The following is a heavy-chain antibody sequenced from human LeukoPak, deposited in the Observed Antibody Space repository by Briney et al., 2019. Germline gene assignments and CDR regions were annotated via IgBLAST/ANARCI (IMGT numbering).Heavy chain of an antibody. CDR3: ARDPILRDYYYMDV. Sequence: ASVKVSCKASGYTFTSYAMHWVRQAPGQGLEWMGWINPNSGGTNYAQKFQGRVTMTRDTSISTAYMELSRLRSDDTAVYYCARDPILRDYYYMDVWGKGTTVTVSS. V-gene: IGHV1-2*02. CDR2: INPNSGGT. J-gene: IGHJ6*03. D-gene: IGHD2/OR15-2a*01. CDR1: GYTFTSYA.